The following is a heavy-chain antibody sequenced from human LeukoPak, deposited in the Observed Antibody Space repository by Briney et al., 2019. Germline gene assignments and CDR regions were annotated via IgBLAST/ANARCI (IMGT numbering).Heavy chain of an antibody. CDR3: ARAYARESGYDFVFGY. V-gene: IGHV3-33*01. J-gene: IGHJ4*02. CDR1: GFTFSDYG. CDR2: IRYDGGTI. D-gene: IGHD5-12*01. Sequence: GTSLRLSCAASGFTFSDYGMHWVRQAPGKGLEWVSVIRYDGGTIYYADSVKGRFTISRDDSKKTLYLQVDSLSASEASVYCCARAYARESGYDFVFGYWGQGTLVTVSS.